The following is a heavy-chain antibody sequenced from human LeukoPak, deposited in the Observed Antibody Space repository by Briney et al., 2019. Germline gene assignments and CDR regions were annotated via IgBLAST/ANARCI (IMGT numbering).Heavy chain of an antibody. CDR3: ARNSRVASASGLNY. D-gene: IGHD4-23*01. CDR2: ITPIFGAA. Sequence: ASVKVSCKASGGTFSSYPFTWVRQAPGQGLEWMGEITPIFGAANYAQTFQGRVTITADESTSTVFMELSSLRSDDTAFYYCARNSRVASASGLNYWGQGTLVTVSS. V-gene: IGHV1-69*13. CDR1: GGTFSSYP. J-gene: IGHJ4*02.